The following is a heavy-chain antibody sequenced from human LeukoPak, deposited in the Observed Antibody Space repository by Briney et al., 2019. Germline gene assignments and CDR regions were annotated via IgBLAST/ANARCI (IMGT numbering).Heavy chain of an antibody. Sequence: GGSLRLSCAASGFTFSSYAMSWVRQAPGKGLEWVSAISGGGGSIYYADSVKGRFTISRDKSKNTLYLQMNSLRAEDTAVYYCAHPTEYSSSWYGNWFDPWGQGTLVTVSS. CDR3: AHPTEYSSSWYGNWFDP. D-gene: IGHD6-13*01. V-gene: IGHV3-23*01. CDR2: ISGGGGSI. CDR1: GFTFSSYA. J-gene: IGHJ5*02.